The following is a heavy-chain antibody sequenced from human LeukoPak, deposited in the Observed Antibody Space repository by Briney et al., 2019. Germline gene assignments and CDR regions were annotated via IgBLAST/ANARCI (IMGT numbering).Heavy chain of an antibody. Sequence: GESLKISCKRSRYSFTSYWIVWVRHMPGKGLEFMGILYHGDCDPRYSTSFQGQVTISADRSISTGYLQWSSLKASDTAMYYCARRGTRAYGMDVWGQGTTVTVSS. CDR3: ARRGTRAYGMDV. CDR1: RYSFTSYW. V-gene: IGHV5-51*01. D-gene: IGHD5-12*01. J-gene: IGHJ6*02. CDR2: LYHGDCDP.